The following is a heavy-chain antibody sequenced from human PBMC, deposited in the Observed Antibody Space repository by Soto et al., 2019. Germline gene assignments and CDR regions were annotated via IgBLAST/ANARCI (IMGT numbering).Heavy chain of an antibody. CDR2: IYYSGST. Sequence: SETLSLTCTVSGGSVSSGSYYWSWIRQPPGKGLEWIGYIYYSGSTNYNPSLKSRVTISVDTSKNHFSLKLSSVTAADTAVYYCARDRGYGAHEGFDYWGQGTLVTVSS. V-gene: IGHV4-61*01. J-gene: IGHJ4*02. CDR1: GGSVSSGSYY. D-gene: IGHD4-17*01. CDR3: ARDRGYGAHEGFDY.